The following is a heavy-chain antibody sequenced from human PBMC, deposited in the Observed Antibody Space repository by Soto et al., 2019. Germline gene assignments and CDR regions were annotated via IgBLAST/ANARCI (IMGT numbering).Heavy chain of an antibody. D-gene: IGHD3-22*01. J-gene: IGHJ4*02. V-gene: IGHV6-1*01. CDR1: GDSVSSNSAA. CDR2: TYYRSKWYN. CDR3: ARAQLDYYYDSSGYPFDY. Sequence: PSQTLSLTCAISGDSVSSNSAAWNWIRQSPSRGLEWLGRTYYRSKWYNDYAVSVKSRITINPDTSKNQFSLQLNPVTPEDTAVYYCARAQLDYYYDSSGYPFDYWGQGTLVTVSS.